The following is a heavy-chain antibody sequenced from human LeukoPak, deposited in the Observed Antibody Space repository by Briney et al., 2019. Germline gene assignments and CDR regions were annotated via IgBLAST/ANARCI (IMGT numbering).Heavy chain of an antibody. D-gene: IGHD3-22*01. J-gene: IGHJ4*02. CDR2: IYPGDSDT. CDR3: ARLSASTYYYDSSGPYYFDY. V-gene: IGHV5-51*01. Sequence: GESLKISCKGSGYSFTSYWIGWVRQMPGKGLEWMGIIYPGDSDTRYSPSFQGQVTISADKSISTAYLQWSSLKASDTAMYYCARLSASTYYYDSSGPYYFDYWGQGILVTVSS. CDR1: GYSFTSYW.